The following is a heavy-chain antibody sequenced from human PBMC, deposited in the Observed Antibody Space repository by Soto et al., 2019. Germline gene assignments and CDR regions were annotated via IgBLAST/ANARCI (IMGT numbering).Heavy chain of an antibody. CDR3: ARLIGTSFDL. CDR2: ARNKVNSYTT. CDR1: VFIFSDHY. V-gene: IGHV3-72*01. Sequence: GSLRLSCAASVFIFSDHYMYWVRQAPGKGLEWVGRARNKVNSYTTAYAASVKGRFTISRDDSKNSLYLQMNSLKTEDTAVYFCARLIGTSFDLLGQGTLVTVYS. J-gene: IGHJ4*02.